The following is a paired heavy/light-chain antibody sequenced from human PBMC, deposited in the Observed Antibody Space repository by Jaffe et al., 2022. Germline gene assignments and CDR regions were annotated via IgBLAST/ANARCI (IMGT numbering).Heavy chain of an antibody. D-gene: IGHD4-4*01. Sequence: QVQLQESGPGLVKPSQTLSLTCTVSGDSISSGYYFWSWIRQPAGKGLEWIGRTYISGSADYNPSLKSRVTMSLDTSNNQFSLRLSSVTAADTAVYYCARLTTGGWFQYYFDFWGQGTLVTVSS. CDR3: ARLTTGGWFQYYFDF. CDR1: GDSISSGYYF. V-gene: IGHV4-61*02. J-gene: IGHJ4*02. CDR2: TYISGSA.
Light chain of an antibody. J-gene: IGKJ4*01. V-gene: IGKV3-15*01. CDR1: ESISSN. CDR2: GAS. Sequence: EILMTQSPGTLSVSPGERATLSCRASESISSNLAWYQQKPGQSPRLLIFGASTRATGIPARFSGSGSATDFTLTISSLQSADFAVYYCQQYNNWPLTFGGGTKVEIK. CDR3: QQYNNWPLT.